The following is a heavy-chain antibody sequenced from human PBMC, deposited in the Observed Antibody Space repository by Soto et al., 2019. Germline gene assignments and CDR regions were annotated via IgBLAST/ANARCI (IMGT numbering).Heavy chain of an antibody. CDR2: ISYDGSNE. Sequence: HPGGSLRLSCVASGFTFSSFAMHWVRQAPGKGLEWVALISYDGSNEYYGDSVKGRFTISRDNSKNTLYLQMNSLGAEDTAVYYCARDPYTSGWGYYFDYWGQGALVTVSS. CDR3: ARDPYTSGWGYYFDY. J-gene: IGHJ4*02. CDR1: GFTFSSFA. V-gene: IGHV3-30*03. D-gene: IGHD6-19*01.